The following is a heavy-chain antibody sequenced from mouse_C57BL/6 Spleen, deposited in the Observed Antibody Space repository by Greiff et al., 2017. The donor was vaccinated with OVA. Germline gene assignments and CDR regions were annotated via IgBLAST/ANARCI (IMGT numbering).Heavy chain of an antibody. V-gene: IGHV5-4*01. J-gene: IGHJ2*01. CDR1: GFTFSSYA. CDR2: ISDGGSYT. D-gene: IGHD1-1*01. CDR3: AYGSNYFDY. Sequence: EVQVVESGGGLVKPGGSLKLSCAASGFTFSSYAMSWVRQTPEKRLEWVATISDGGSYTYYPDNVKGRFTISRDNAKNNLYLQMSHLKSEDTAMYYCAYGSNYFDYWGQGTTLTVSS.